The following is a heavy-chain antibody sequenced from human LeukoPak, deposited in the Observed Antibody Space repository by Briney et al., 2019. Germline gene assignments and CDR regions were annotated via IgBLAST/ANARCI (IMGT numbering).Heavy chain of an antibody. V-gene: IGHV3-23*01. D-gene: IGHD3-22*01. J-gene: IGHJ4*02. CDR2: ISGSGGST. Sequence: PGGSLRLSCAASGFTFSSYAMSWVRQAPGKGLEWVSAISGSGGSTYYADSVKGRFTISRDNSKNTLYLQMNSLRAEDTAVYHCARGPSFHYYYDSSGAYFDYWGQGTLVTVSS. CDR3: ARGPSFHYYYDSSGAYFDY. CDR1: GFTFSSYA.